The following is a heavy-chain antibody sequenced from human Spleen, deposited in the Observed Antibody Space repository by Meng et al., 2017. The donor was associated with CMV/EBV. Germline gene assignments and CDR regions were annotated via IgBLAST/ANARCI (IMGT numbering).Heavy chain of an antibody. V-gene: IGHV1-18*01. Sequence: ASVKVSCKASGYTFTSYGISWVRQAPGQGLEWMEWISAYNGNTNYAQKLQGRVTMTTDTSTSTAYMELRSLRSDDTAVYYCARVDFGYCSSTSCYSLNWFDPWGQGTLVTVSS. CDR1: GYTFTSYG. D-gene: IGHD2-2*01. CDR3: ARVDFGYCSSTSCYSLNWFDP. J-gene: IGHJ5*02. CDR2: ISAYNGNT.